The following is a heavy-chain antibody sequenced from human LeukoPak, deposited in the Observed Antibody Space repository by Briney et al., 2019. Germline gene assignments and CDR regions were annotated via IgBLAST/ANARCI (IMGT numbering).Heavy chain of an antibody. V-gene: IGHV4-34*01. CDR3: ARGKYSGSYYCS. J-gene: IGHJ5*02. Sequence: SETLSLTCDVFGGSFTDYYLTWIRQPPGTGLEWIGEINHSGSTNYNPSLKSRLTISVVASKNQFSLKLSSVTAADTAVYYCARGKYSGSYYCSWGQGTLVTVSS. CDR2: INHSGST. D-gene: IGHD1-26*01. CDR1: GGSFTDYY.